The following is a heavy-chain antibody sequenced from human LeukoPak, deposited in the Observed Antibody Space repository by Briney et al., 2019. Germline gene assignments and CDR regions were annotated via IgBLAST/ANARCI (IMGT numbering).Heavy chain of an antibody. V-gene: IGHV4-34*01. D-gene: IGHD5-18*01. CDR1: GGSFSGYY. J-gene: IGHJ4*02. CDR3: ARTTTWIQLWLPHFDY. Sequence: SETLSLTCAVYGGSFSGYYWSWIRQPPGKGLEWIGEIYHSGSTNYNPSLKSRVTISVDKSKNQFSLKLSSVTAADTAVYYCARTTTWIQLWLPHFDYWGQGTLVTVSS. CDR2: IYHSGST.